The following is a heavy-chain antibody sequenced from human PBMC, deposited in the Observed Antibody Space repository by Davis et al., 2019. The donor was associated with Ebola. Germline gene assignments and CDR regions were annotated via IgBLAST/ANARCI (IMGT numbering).Heavy chain of an antibody. CDR2: IIPILGTA. V-gene: IGHV1-69*04. Sequence: SVTVSCKASGGTFSSYAISWVRQAPGQGLEWMGRIIPILGTANYAQKFQGRVTITADKSTSTAYMELSSLRSEDTAVYYCARSTKTYYYYGMDVWGQGTTVTVSS. J-gene: IGHJ6*02. D-gene: IGHD2-2*01. CDR3: ARSTKTYYYYGMDV. CDR1: GGTFSSYA.